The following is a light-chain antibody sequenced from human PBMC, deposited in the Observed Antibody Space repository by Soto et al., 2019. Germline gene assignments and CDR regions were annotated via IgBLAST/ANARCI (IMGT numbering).Light chain of an antibody. Sequence: QSVLTQAPSASGTPGQRVTISCSGSNSNIGGNSVSWYHHLPGTAPKLLIFNNSQRPSGVPDRVSGSKSGTSASLAISGLQSEDEADYYCASWDDGLNGHWVFGGGTKLTVL. CDR2: NNS. V-gene: IGLV1-44*01. CDR1: NSNIGGNS. J-gene: IGLJ3*02. CDR3: ASWDDGLNGHWV.